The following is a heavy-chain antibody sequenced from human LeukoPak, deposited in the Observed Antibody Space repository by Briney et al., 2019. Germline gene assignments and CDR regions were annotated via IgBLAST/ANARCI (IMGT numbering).Heavy chain of an antibody. Sequence: ASVKVSCKASGYTFTSYDINWVRQATGQGLEWMGWMNPNSGNTRYGQKFQGRVTMTSNTSINTAYMELCRLRSEDTAVYYCARGRVAAAGRKRIYYYYMDVWGKGTTVTVSS. CDR1: GYTFTSYD. CDR3: ARGRVAAAGRKRIYYYYMDV. J-gene: IGHJ6*03. CDR2: MNPNSGNT. D-gene: IGHD6-13*01. V-gene: IGHV1-8*01.